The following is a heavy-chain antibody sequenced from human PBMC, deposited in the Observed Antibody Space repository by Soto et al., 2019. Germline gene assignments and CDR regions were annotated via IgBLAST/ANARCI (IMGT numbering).Heavy chain of an antibody. CDR1: GYIFSSNS. D-gene: IGHD6-13*01. V-gene: IGHV1-46*04. Sequence: GASVKVSCKTSGYIFSSNSIHWVRQAPGQGLEWMGLFRPSGGNTYYAQNLQGRLSVTSDTSTSTVYMELSSLTSEDTAIYYCARTLVTGGTEYWG. J-gene: IGHJ4*01. CDR3: ARTLVTGGTEY. CDR2: FRPSGGNT.